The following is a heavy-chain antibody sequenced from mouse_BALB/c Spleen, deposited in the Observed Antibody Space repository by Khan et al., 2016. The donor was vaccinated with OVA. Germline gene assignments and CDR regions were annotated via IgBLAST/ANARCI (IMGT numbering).Heavy chain of an antibody. CDR1: GYSFTSYY. Sequence: VQLQQSGPELMKPGASVKISCKASGYSFTSYYIHWMIESHGTSLEWIGYIDPFSGATTYNQKFTGKATLTVDKSSNTAYIHLRNLTSEDSAVYYCTRHGYVAWFTYWGQGTLVTVSA. J-gene: IGHJ3*01. CDR3: TRHGYVAWFTY. CDR2: IDPFSGAT. D-gene: IGHD2-2*01. V-gene: IGHV1-31*01.